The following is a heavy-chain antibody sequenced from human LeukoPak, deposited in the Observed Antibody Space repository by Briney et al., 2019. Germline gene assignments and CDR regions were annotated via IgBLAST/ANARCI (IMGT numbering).Heavy chain of an antibody. Sequence: GGSLRLSCAVSGFSFSSYAMHWVRQAPGKGLEWVAVISFDGSNKFYADSVKGRFAISRDNSKNTLYLQMNSLRAEDTAVYYLGRNGEICRGPGSKGPLRGMEVGGKGPAVIV. CDR2: ISFDGSNK. CDR1: GFSFSSYA. J-gene: IGHJ6*04. V-gene: IGHV3-30*09. D-gene: IGHD2-15*01. CDR3: GRNGEICRGPGSKGPLRGMEV.